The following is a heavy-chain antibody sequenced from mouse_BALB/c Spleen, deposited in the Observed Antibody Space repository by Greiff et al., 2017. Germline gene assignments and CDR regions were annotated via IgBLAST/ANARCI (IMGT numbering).Heavy chain of an antibody. CDR3: AKANLLLRYFDY. V-gene: IGHV1-54*01. D-gene: IGHD1-1*01. CDR1: GYAFTNYL. Sequence: VQLQQSGAELVRPGTSVKVSCKASGYAFTNYLIEWVKQRPGQGLEWIGVINPGSGGTNYNEKFKGKATLTADKSSSTAYMQLSSLTSDDSAVYFCAKANLLLRYFDYWGQGTTLTVSS. CDR2: INPGSGGT. J-gene: IGHJ2*01.